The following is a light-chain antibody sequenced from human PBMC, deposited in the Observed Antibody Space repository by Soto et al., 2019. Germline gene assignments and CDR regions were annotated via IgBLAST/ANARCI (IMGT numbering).Light chain of an antibody. J-gene: IGKJ4*01. V-gene: IGKV3-15*01. CDR1: QSIGNN. Sequence: EIVMTQSPATLSVSPGERATLSCRASQSIGNNLAWYQQKPGQAPRLLIYAASTRATGIPASFSGSGSGTDFTLTISSLQSEEFAIYYCQQYNERPLTFGGGTKVE. CDR3: QQYNERPLT. CDR2: AAS.